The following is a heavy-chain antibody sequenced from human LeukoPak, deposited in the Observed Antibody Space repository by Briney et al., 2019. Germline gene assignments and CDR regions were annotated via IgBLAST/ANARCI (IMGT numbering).Heavy chain of an antibody. Sequence: ASVKVSCKASGYTFTSYAMHWVRQAPGQRLEWMGWINAGNGNTKYSQKFQGRVTMTTDTSTSTAYMELRSLRSDDTAVYHCARAPTILEWLQLQLGYWGQGTLVTVSS. D-gene: IGHD5-24*01. V-gene: IGHV1-3*01. J-gene: IGHJ4*02. CDR1: GYTFTSYA. CDR3: ARAPTILEWLQLQLGY. CDR2: INAGNGNT.